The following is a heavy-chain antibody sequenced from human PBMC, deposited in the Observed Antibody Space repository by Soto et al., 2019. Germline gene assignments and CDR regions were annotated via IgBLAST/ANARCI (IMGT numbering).Heavy chain of an antibody. CDR3: AKEGAVAGMGYCDH. J-gene: IGHJ4*02. CDR1: GFTFSNYA. D-gene: IGHD6-19*01. V-gene: IGHV3-23*01. CDR2: IFGSGDST. Sequence: EVQLLESGGGLVQPGGSLRLSCAASGFTFSNYAMSWVRQAPGTGLEWVSAIFGSGDSTFYADSVQGRFTVSRDTPSNSLYLPMTSLRAEDTAVYYCAKEGAVAGMGYCDHWGQGTLVTVSS.